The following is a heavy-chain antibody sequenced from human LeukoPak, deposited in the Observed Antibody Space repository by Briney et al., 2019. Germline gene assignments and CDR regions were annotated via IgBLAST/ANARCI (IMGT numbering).Heavy chain of an antibody. J-gene: IGHJ3*02. V-gene: IGHV1-46*01. Sequence: ASVKVSCKSSGYTFTGYYMHWVRQAPGQGLEWMGIINLSGGNTNYAQKFQGRVTMTRDTSTSKVYMELSSLRSEDTAVYYCARGDHVRIYAESSFDIWGQGTMVTVSS. CDR2: INLSGGNT. CDR3: ARGDHVRIYAESSFDI. D-gene: IGHD5/OR15-5a*01. CDR1: GYTFTGYY.